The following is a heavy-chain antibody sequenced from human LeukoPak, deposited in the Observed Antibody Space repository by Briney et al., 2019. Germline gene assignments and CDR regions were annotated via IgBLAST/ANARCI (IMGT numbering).Heavy chain of an antibody. CDR2: IRISGGDT. D-gene: IGHD1-26*01. CDR3: AKDGSGTYPDAFDM. V-gene: IGHV3-23*01. CDR1: GFTFSNFA. J-gene: IGHJ3*02. Sequence: PGGSLRLSCAASGFTFSNFAMTWVRQAPGKGLEWVSGIRISGGDTYYADSVKGRFTISRDNSKNTLYLQMNSLRAEDTAVYCCAKDGSGTYPDAFDMWGQGTMVTVSS.